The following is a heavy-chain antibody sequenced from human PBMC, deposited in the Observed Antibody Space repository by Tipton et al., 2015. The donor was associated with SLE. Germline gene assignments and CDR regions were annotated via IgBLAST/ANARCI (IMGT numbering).Heavy chain of an antibody. CDR2: INYSGST. V-gene: IGHV4-34*01. CDR3: ARVVYSFSDAFDI. Sequence: TLSLTCAVSGGSFSGYYWSWIRQPPGKGLEWIGEINYSGSTNCNPSLKSRVTMSVDTSKNQFSLRLTSLTAADTAVYYCARVVYSFSDAFDIWGQGTLVTVSS. D-gene: IGHD6-13*01. CDR1: GGSFSGYY. J-gene: IGHJ3*02.